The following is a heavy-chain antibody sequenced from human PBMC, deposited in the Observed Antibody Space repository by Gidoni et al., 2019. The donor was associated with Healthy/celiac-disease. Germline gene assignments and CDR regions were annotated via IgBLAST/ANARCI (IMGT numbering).Heavy chain of an antibody. V-gene: IGHV3-48*01. CDR2: ISSSSSTI. CDR3: ARDQLGAFDI. CDR1: GFPFSSYS. D-gene: IGHD2-2*01. Sequence: EVQLVESGGGLLQPGGSLRLSCAASGFPFSSYSRHWVRQAPGKGLEWVSYISSSSSTIYYADSVKGRFTISRDNAKNSLYLQMNSLRAEDTAVYYCARDQLGAFDIWGQGTMVTVSS. J-gene: IGHJ3*02.